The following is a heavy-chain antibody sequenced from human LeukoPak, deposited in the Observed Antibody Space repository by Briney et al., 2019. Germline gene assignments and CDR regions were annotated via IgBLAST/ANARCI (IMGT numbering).Heavy chain of an antibody. CDR2: IRYDGNNE. CDR1: GFPFSDYG. V-gene: IGHV3-30*02. Sequence: GGSLRLPCAASGFPFSDYGMLWVPQAPGTGLEWEAFIRYDGNNEYDADSVKGRFTVSRDNSKKTLYLQMNSLKPEDTAVYDCVKDQATNWGQGTLVTDSS. J-gene: IGHJ4*02. CDR3: VKDQATN.